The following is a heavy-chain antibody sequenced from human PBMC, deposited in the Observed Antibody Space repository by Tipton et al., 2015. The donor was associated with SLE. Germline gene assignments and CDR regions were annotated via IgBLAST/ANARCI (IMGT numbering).Heavy chain of an antibody. CDR1: GGSISSYY. CDR2: IYNSGST. Sequence: TLSLTCTVSGGSISSYYWCWIRQPPGKGLEWIGYIYNSGSTNYNPSLKSRVTISVDTSKNQFSLKLSSVTPADTAVYYCARGAAAADTGAFDSWGQGTMVTVSS. D-gene: IGHD6-13*01. J-gene: IGHJ3*02. CDR3: ARGAAAADTGAFDS. V-gene: IGHV4-59*01.